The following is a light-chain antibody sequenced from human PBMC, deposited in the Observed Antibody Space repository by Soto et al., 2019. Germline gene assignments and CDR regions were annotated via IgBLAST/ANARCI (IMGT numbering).Light chain of an antibody. J-gene: IGKJ1*01. V-gene: IGKV3-20*01. CDR1: QSVSRSY. CDR3: QQYGSSPRT. Sequence: IVLTQSPGTLSLSPGERATLSCRASQSVSRSYLAWFQQKPGQAPRLLIYGASSRATGIPDRFSGGGSGTDFTLTISRLEPEDFAVYYCQQYGSSPRTFGQGTKVEI. CDR2: GAS.